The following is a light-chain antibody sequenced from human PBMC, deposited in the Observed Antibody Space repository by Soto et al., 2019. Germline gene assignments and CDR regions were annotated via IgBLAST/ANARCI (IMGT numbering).Light chain of an antibody. V-gene: IGLV2-8*01. CDR3: SSYAGSSNV. J-gene: IGLJ1*01. Sequence: QSALTQPASVSGSPGQWITISCTGTSSDVGDYNYVSWYQQYPGKAPKLLIYEVNKRPSGVPDRFSGSKSGNTASLTVSGLQAEDEADYYCSSYAGSSNVFGTGTKLTVL. CDR2: EVN. CDR1: SSDVGDYNY.